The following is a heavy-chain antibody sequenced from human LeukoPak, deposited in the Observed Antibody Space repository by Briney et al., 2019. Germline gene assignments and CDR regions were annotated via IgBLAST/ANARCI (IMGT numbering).Heavy chain of an antibody. CDR1: GFMFDDHT. J-gene: IGHJ4*02. CDR3: AKARSSSWSYLES. D-gene: IGHD6-13*01. Sequence: GGSLRLSCAASGFMFDDHTMHWVRHLPGKGLEWASLISWEGSTTYYADSVKDRFTISRDTSKNSLFLQMNSLRTEDTALYYCAKARSSSWSYLESWGQGTLVTVSS. V-gene: IGHV3-43*01. CDR2: ISWEGSTT.